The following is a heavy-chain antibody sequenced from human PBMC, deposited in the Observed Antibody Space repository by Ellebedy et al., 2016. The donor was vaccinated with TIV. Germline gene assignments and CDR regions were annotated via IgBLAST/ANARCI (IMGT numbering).Heavy chain of an antibody. D-gene: IGHD3-22*01. J-gene: IGHJ6*02. CDR2: INPSGGST. V-gene: IGHV1-46*01. Sequence: AASVTVSCKTSGYTFPGYHMHWARQAPGQGLEWMGIINPSGGSTTYAQKFQGRVSMTRYTSTSTVHMEVSSLRSEDTAVYYCARDSHYYDIGGLSGMDVWGQGTTVTVSS. CDR3: ARDSHYYDIGGLSGMDV. CDR1: GYTFPGYH.